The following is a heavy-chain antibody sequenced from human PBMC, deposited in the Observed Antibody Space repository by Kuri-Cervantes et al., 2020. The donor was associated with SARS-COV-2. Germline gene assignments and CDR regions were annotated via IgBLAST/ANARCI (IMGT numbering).Heavy chain of an antibody. J-gene: IGHJ4*02. V-gene: IGHV5-51*01. CDR1: GYSFSNFW. Sequence: GSLRLSCKGSGYSFSNFWIAWVRQMPGKGLERMGIIYPGDSDTSYSPSFQGQVTISADKSISTAYLQWASLKASDTAMYYCAIPRRDYGSGSRYGGFDYWGQGTLVTVSS. D-gene: IGHD3-10*01. CDR3: AIPRRDYGSGSRYGGFDY. CDR2: IYPGDSDT.